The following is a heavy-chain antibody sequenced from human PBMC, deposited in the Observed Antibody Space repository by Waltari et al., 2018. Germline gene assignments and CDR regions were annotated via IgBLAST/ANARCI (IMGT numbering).Heavy chain of an antibody. CDR3: ASTMVRGVRTYYFDY. CDR1: GAPISSGSYY. V-gene: IGHV4-61*02. D-gene: IGHD3-10*01. CDR2: SYTRGST. Sequence: QVQLQESGPGLVKPSQTLSLTCTVSGAPISSGSYYWSWIRPPAGKGLAWIGRSYTRGSTNYNRALKSRVTIAVDTSKNQFALRLRAVTAADTAVYYCASTMVRGVRTYYFDYWGQGTLVTVSS. J-gene: IGHJ4*02.